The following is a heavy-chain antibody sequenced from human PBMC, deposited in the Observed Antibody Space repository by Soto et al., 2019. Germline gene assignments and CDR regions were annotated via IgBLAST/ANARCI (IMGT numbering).Heavy chain of an antibody. D-gene: IGHD3-22*01. CDR2: IFPDDSDT. V-gene: IGHV5-51*01. CDR1: GYSFTTSW. J-gene: IGHJ4*02. Sequence: GESLKISCKGSGYSFTTSWIGWVRQMPGKGLEWIGIIFPDDSDTRYSPSFQGHVTISVDKSISTAYLQWSGLKASDTAIYYCARHGPHDSPGYYYFDYWGQGALVTVSS. CDR3: ARHGPHDSPGYYYFDY.